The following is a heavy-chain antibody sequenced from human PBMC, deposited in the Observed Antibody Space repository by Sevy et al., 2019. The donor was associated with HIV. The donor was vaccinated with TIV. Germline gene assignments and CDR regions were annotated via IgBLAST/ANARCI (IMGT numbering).Heavy chain of an antibody. V-gene: IGHV3-23*01. CDR3: AKVGSGKIVVVPAAALDI. J-gene: IGHJ3*02. CDR1: GFTFSSYA. CDR2: ISGSGGST. Sequence: GGSLRFSCAASGFTFSSYAMSWVRQAPGKGLEWVSAISGSGGSTYYADSVKGRFTISRDNSKNTLYLQMNSLRAEDTAAYYCAKVGSGKIVVVPAAALDIRGQGTMVTVSS. D-gene: IGHD2-2*01.